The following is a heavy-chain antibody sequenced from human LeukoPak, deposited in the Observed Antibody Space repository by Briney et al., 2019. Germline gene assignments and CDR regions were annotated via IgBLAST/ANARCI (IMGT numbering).Heavy chain of an antibody. CDR3: AKDSGVVVPAAIIPNWFDP. Sequence: GGSLRLSCAASGFTLSSYAMSWVRQAPGKGLEWVSAISGSGGSTYYADSVKGRFTISRDNSKNTLYLQMNSLGAEDTAVYYCAKDSGVVVPAAIIPNWFDPWGQGTLVTVSS. CDR2: ISGSGGST. V-gene: IGHV3-23*01. CDR1: GFTLSSYA. D-gene: IGHD2-2*02. J-gene: IGHJ5*02.